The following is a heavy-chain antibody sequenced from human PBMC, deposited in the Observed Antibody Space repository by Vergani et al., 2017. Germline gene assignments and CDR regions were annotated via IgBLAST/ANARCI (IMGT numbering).Heavy chain of an antibody. CDR2: IKSKTDGGTT. V-gene: IGHV3-15*01. Sequence: EVQLVESGGGLVKPGGSLRLSCAASGFTFSNAWMSWVRQAPGKGLEWVGRIKSKTDGGTTDYAAPVKGRFTISRDDSKNTLYLQMNSLKTEDTAVYYFTATYDYVWGSYRHKGVGMDVWGQGTTVTVSS. J-gene: IGHJ6*02. CDR3: TATYDYVWGSYRHKGVGMDV. D-gene: IGHD3-16*02. CDR1: GFTFSNAW.